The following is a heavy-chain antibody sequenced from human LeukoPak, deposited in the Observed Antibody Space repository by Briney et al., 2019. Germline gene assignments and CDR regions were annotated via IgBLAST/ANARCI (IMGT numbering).Heavy chain of an antibody. CDR1: GGSISSYY. Sequence: SETLSLTCTVSGGSISSYYWSWVRQPPGKGLEWIGYIYYSGSTNYNPSLKSRVTISVDTSKNQFSLKLSSLTSADSAVYYCARGRGYNQYYFDHWGQGTLVTASS. J-gene: IGHJ4*02. V-gene: IGHV4-59*01. CDR2: IYYSGST. CDR3: ARGRGYNQYYFDH. D-gene: IGHD5-24*01.